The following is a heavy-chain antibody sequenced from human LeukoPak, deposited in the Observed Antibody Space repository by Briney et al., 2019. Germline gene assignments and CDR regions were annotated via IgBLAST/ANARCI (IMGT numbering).Heavy chain of an antibody. CDR2: MNPNSGNT. Sequence: ASVKVSCKASGYTFTSYDINWVRQATGQGLEWMGWMNPNSGNTGYAQKFQGRVTMTRNTSISTAYMELSSLRSEDTAVYYCARVKIRYHLDPGYAFDIWGQGTMVTVSS. CDR1: GYTFTSYD. CDR3: ARVKIRYHLDPGYAFDI. J-gene: IGHJ3*02. V-gene: IGHV1-8*01. D-gene: IGHD1-1*01.